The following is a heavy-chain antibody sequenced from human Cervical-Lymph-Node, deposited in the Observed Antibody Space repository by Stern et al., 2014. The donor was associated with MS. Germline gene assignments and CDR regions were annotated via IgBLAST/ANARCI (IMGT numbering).Heavy chain of an antibody. Sequence: QLQLQESGPGLVKPSQTLSLTCTVSGGSISSGGYYWSRIRQHPGKGREWIGDIYYSGSTYYNPSLKSRVTISVDTSKNQFSLKLSSVTAADTAVYYCARERRTTVTTSYNWFDPWGQGTLVTVSS. CDR2: IYYSGST. V-gene: IGHV4-31*03. CDR3: ARERRTTVTTSYNWFDP. J-gene: IGHJ5*02. CDR1: GGSISSGGYY. D-gene: IGHD4-17*01.